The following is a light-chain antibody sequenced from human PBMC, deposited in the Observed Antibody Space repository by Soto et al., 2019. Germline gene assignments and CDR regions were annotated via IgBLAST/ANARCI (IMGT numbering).Light chain of an antibody. V-gene: IGKV1-39*01. J-gene: IGKJ1*01. CDR2: SAS. Sequence: DIQMTQSPSSLSASVGDRVTITCRASQRVGSYGNWYQQKPGKSPTLLIYSASELQSGVSSRFSGSGSGTDFHLTIRNLHPEDFAFYYSQQWHKTPLRFGQGPKV. CDR1: QRVGSY. CDR3: QQWHKTPLR.